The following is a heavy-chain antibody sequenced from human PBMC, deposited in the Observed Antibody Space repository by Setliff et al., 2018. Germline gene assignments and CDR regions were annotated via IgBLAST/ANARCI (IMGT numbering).Heavy chain of an antibody. V-gene: IGHV4-59*10. CDR1: GGSIINSYY. CDR2: ISTSGNT. CDR3: ARYIPSAGCFDP. J-gene: IGHJ5*02. Sequence: SETLSLTCTVSGGSIINSYYWSWIRQPAGKGLEWIGRISTSGNTNYNPSLKSRVTVSLDTSKKQFSLMLTSVTAADTAVYYCARYIPSAGCFDPWGQGALVT. D-gene: IGHD2-21*01.